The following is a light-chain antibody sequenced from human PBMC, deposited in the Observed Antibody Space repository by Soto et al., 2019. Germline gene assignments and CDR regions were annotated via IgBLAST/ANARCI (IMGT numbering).Light chain of an antibody. CDR3: SSHRSSSTLYV. J-gene: IGLJ1*01. Sequence: QSALTQPASVSGSPGQSITISCTGTSSDVGGYNSVSWYQQHPGKAPKLMIYEVSNRPSGVSDRFSGSKSGNTASLTISGLQAEDEADYYCSSHRSSSTLYVFGSGTKVTV. V-gene: IGLV2-14*01. CDR1: SSDVGGYNS. CDR2: EVS.